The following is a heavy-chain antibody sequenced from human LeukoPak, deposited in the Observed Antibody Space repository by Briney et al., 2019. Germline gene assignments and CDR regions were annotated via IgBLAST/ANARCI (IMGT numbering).Heavy chain of an antibody. J-gene: IGHJ4*02. V-gene: IGHV4-59*01. D-gene: IGHD2-15*01. CDR2: IYYSGST. CDR3: ARFSGYCSGGSCQGPYYFDY. Sequence: SETLSLTCTVSGGSISSYYWGWIRQPPGKGLEWIGYIYYSGSTNYNPSLKSRVTISVDTSKNQFSLKLSSVTAADTAVYYCARFSGYCSGGSCQGPYYFDYWGQGTLVTVSS. CDR1: GGSISSYY.